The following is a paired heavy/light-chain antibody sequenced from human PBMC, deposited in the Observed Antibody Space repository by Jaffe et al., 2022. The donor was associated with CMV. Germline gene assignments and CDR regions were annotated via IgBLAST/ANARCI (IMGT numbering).Heavy chain of an antibody. CDR1: GFTFSSYA. CDR3: ARGRHDSSDFYEEAGLDY. D-gene: IGHD3-22*01. J-gene: IGHJ4*02. CDR2: IWFDGSNK. V-gene: IGHV3-33*01. Sequence: QAQLVESGGGVVQPGRSLRLSCAASGFTFSSYAMHWVRQAPGRGLEWVALIWFDGSNKFYADSVKGRFTISRDNSENTLSLQMNSLGAEDTAVYYCARGRHDSSDFYEEAGLDYWGQGALVTVSS.
Light chain of an antibody. CDR2: WAS. Sequence: DIVMTQSPDSLAVSLGERATINCKSSQRILYTSNNKNYLAWYQQKPGQPPKLLIYWASVRESGVPDRFSGSGSGTDFTLTISSLQAEDVAVYFCQQYYSTPETFGPGTRVEIK. V-gene: IGKV4-1*01. CDR3: QQYYSTPET. J-gene: IGKJ1*01. CDR1: QRILYTSNNKNY.